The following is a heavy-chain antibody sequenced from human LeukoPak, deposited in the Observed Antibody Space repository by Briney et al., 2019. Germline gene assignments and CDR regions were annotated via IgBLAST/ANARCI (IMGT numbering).Heavy chain of an antibody. D-gene: IGHD3-22*01. Sequence: SETLSLTCTVSGGSISSSSYYWGWIRQPPGKGLEWIGSIYYSGSTYYNPSLKSRVTISVDTSKNQFPLKLSSVTAADTAVYYCANYYDSSGYYFGPPGGYAFDIWGQGTMVTVSS. CDR2: IYYSGST. CDR3: ANYYDSSGYYFGPPGGYAFDI. CDR1: GGSISSSSYY. J-gene: IGHJ3*02. V-gene: IGHV4-39*06.